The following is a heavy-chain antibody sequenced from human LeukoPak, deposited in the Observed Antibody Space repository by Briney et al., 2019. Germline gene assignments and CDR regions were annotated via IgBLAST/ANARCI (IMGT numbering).Heavy chain of an antibody. CDR2: IYYSGST. V-gene: IGHV4-59*01. CDR1: GGSISSYY. J-gene: IGHJ3*02. D-gene: IGHD6-13*01. Sequence: PSETLSLTCTVSGGSISSYYWSWIRQPPGKGLEWIGYIYYSGSTNYNPSLKSRVTISVDTSKNQFSLKLSSVTAADTAVYYCARFKLHSSSWGLDIWGQGTMVTVSS. CDR3: ARFKLHSSSWGLDI.